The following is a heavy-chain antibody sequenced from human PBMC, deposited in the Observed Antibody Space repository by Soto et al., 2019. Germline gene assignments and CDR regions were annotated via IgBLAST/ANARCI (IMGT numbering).Heavy chain of an antibody. CDR3: AVYGSGVSAAAY. Sequence: LRLSCAGYGFTFANHWLSWARQAPGKGLEWVANINQYGSEKYYVDSVKGRFTISRDNAKNSLYLQMNSLRVEDTAVYYCAVYGSGVSAAAYWGQGTLVTVSS. CDR2: INQYGSEK. J-gene: IGHJ4*02. D-gene: IGHD3-10*01. V-gene: IGHV3-7*03. CDR1: GFTFANHW.